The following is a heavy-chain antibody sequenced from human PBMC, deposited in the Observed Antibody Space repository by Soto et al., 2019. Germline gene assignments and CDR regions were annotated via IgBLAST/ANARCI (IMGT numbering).Heavy chain of an antibody. CDR1: GFTFSSYG. CDR3: AKDTGYRKVSRYYYYYMDV. J-gene: IGHJ6*03. Sequence: QVQLVESGGGVVQPGRSLRLSCAASGFTFSSYGMHWVRQAPGKGLEWVAVKSYDGSNKYYADSVKGRFTISRDNSKNTLYLQMNSLRAEDTAVYYCAKDTGYRKVSRYYYYYMDVWGKGTTVTVSS. V-gene: IGHV3-30*18. CDR2: KSYDGSNK. D-gene: IGHD2-15*01.